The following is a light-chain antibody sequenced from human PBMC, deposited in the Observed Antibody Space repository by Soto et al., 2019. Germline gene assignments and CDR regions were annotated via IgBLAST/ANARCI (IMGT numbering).Light chain of an antibody. J-gene: IGKJ3*01. V-gene: IGKV2-30*01. CDR2: KVS. Sequence: DVVMTQSPLSLPVTLGQPASISCRSSQSLVYSDGNTYLNWFQQRPGQSPRRLIYKVSNRDSGVLDRFSGRGSGTYLPQKISRVEAEDVGVFYCMQCTHVAGFTFGHGTKGDIK. CDR1: QSLVYSDGNTY. CDR3: MQCTHVAGFT.